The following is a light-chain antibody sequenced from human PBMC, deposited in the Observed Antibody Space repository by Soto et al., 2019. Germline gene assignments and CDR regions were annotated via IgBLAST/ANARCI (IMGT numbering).Light chain of an antibody. J-gene: IGLJ2*01. Sequence: QSVLTQPPSVSGAPGQRVTISCTGSSSNIGSYYDVHWYQQLPRTVPKLLIYGDNNRPSGVPDRFSGSKSGSSASLAITGLHAEDDADYCCQSYDNSPSHLVFGGGTNVTVL. CDR2: GDN. CDR3: QSYDNSPSHLV. V-gene: IGLV1-40*01. CDR1: SSNIGSYYD.